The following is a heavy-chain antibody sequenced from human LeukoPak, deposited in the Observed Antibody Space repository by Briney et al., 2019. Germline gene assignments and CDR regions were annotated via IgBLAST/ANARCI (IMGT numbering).Heavy chain of an antibody. J-gene: IGHJ4*02. CDR3: ARWGHFDTSGYFVVDY. D-gene: IGHD5-12*01. CDR2: IHYSGST. Sequence: PSETLSLTCTVSGGSISSYYWNWIRQSPGKGLEWIGHIHYSGSTHYNPSLQSRVSISIDTSKKHFSLNLRSVTAVDTAVYYCARWGHFDTSGYFVVDYWGQGTLVTVSS. CDR1: GGSISSYY. V-gene: IGHV4-59*01.